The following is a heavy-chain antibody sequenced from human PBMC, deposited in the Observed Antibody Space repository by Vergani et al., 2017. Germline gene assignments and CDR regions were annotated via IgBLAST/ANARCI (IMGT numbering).Heavy chain of an antibody. D-gene: IGHD3-9*01. Sequence: QLHLQESGPGLVKPSETLSPTCTVSGGSITSSSYYWGWLRHPPGKGLEWIGNIYHSGGAYYNPSLKGRVTISVDTSKNQFSLEVTSVTAADTAIYFCARTESFILRYFHWALWGQGTLVTVSS. V-gene: IGHV4-39*01. J-gene: IGHJ4*02. CDR1: GGSITSSSYY. CDR3: ARTESFILRYFHWAL. CDR2: IYHSGGA.